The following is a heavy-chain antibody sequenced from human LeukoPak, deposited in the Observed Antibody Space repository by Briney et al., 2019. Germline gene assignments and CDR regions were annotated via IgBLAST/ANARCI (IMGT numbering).Heavy chain of an antibody. CDR1: GFTFSSYS. D-gene: IGHD2-2*01. CDR3: AEFTSDIVVVPAVAGAFDI. J-gene: IGHJ3*02. CDR2: IGGGTSTT. V-gene: IGHV3-23*01. Sequence: GGSLRLSCAASGFTFSSYSMTWVRQAPGKGLEWVSTIGGGTSTTYYADSVKGRFTISRDNSKNTLYLQMNSLRAEDTAVYYCAEFTSDIVVVPAVAGAFDIWGQGTMVTVSS.